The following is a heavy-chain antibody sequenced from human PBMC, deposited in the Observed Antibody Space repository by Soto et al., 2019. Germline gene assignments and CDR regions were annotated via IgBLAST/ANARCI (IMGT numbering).Heavy chain of an antibody. D-gene: IGHD5-18*01. CDR1: GGTFSSYA. V-gene: IGHV1-69*12. CDR3: ARLGDTAMVDYYYYGMDV. Sequence: QVQLVQSGAEVKKPGSSVKVSCKASGGTFSSYAISWVRQAPGQGLEWMGGIIPIFGTANYAQKFQGRVTITADESTSTAYMELSSLRSEDTAVYYCARLGDTAMVDYYYYGMDVWGQGTTVTVSS. J-gene: IGHJ6*02. CDR2: IIPIFGTA.